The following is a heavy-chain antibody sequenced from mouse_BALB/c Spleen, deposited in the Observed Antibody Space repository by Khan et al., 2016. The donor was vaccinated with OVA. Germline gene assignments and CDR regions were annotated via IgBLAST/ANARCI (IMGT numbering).Heavy chain of an antibody. Sequence: QVQLQQSGAELARPGASVKMSCKASGYTFTSYTMHWVRQRPGQALEWIGHINPSNNYTNYNQNFKDKATLIVDKSSSTAYMQRGSLTSEDAAVYYCVREGAYYRSDGWFAYWGQGTLVIVSA. CDR3: VREGAYYRSDGWFAY. CDR2: INPSNNYT. V-gene: IGHV1-4*01. J-gene: IGHJ3*01. D-gene: IGHD2-14*01. CDR1: GYTFTSYT.